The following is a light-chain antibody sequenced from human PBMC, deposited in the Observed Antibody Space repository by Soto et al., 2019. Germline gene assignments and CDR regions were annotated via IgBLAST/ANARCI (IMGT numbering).Light chain of an antibody. CDR2: EAS. J-gene: IGKJ2*01. CDR1: QSVSNSY. CDR3: QQYGSSPPYT. Sequence: EIVLTQSPVTLSLSPGERATLSCRASQSVSNSYLAWYQQKPGQAPRLLIYEASSRATGIPDRFSGSGSGTDFTLIISRLEPEDFAVYYWQQYGSSPPYTFGQGTKLEIK. V-gene: IGKV3-20*01.